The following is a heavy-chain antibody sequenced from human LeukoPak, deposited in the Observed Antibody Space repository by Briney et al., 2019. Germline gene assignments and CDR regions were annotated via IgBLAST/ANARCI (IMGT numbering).Heavy chain of an antibody. CDR1: GGSISSGSYY. CDR2: IYTSGST. D-gene: IGHD3-10*01. V-gene: IGHV4-61*02. Sequence: PSQTLSLTCTVSGGSISSGSYYWSWIRQPAGKGLEWIGRIYTSGSTNYNPSLKSRVTISVDTSKNQFSLKLSSVTAADTAVYYCAGVHGSGSVAWFDPWGQGTLVTVSS. J-gene: IGHJ5*02. CDR3: AGVHGSGSVAWFDP.